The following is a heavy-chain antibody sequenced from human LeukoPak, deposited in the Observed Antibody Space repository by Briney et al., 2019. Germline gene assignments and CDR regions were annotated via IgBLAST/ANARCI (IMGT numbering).Heavy chain of an antibody. D-gene: IGHD2/OR15-2a*01. CDR1: GGTFSSYA. J-gene: IGHJ6*03. CDR2: IIPIFGTA. V-gene: IGHV1-69*13. CDR3: ARDNKTSYSYFMDV. Sequence: SVKVSCKASGGTFSSYAINWVRQAPGQGLEWMGGIIPIFGTANYAQKFQGRVTISADESTGTAYMELSSLRSDDTPVYYCARDNKTSYSYFMDVWGKGTTVTVSS.